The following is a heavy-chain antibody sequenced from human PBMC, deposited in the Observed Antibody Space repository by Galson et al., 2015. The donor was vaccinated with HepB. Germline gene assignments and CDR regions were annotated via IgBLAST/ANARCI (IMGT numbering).Heavy chain of an antibody. J-gene: IGHJ4*02. V-gene: IGHV1-69*08. Sequence: SMKVSCKASGGTFSSYPITWVRQAPGQGLEWLGRIIPLLGTTKYSQKSQDRVTITADKSTGTAYMELTDLTSEDTAIYYCARVGGRGHTFDYWGQGTQVTVSS. CDR1: GGTFSSYP. D-gene: IGHD2-15*01. CDR3: ARVGGRGHTFDY. CDR2: IIPLLGTT.